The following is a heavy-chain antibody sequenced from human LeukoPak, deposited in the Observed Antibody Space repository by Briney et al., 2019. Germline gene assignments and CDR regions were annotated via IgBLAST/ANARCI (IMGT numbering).Heavy chain of an antibody. D-gene: IGHD3-22*01. V-gene: IGHV3-30-3*01. CDR2: ISYDGSNK. CDR3: ARDPYPRITMIVVVTPGNFDH. Sequence: GGSLRLSCAASGFTFSSYAMHWVRQAPGKGLEWVAVISYDGSNKYYADSVKGRFTISRDNSKNTLYLQMNSLRAEDTAVYYCARDPYPRITMIVVVTPGNFDHWGQGTLVTVSS. CDR1: GFTFSSYA. J-gene: IGHJ4*02.